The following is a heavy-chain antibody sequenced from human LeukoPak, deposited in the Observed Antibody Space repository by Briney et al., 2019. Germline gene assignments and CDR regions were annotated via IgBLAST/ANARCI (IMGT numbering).Heavy chain of an antibody. D-gene: IGHD1-26*01. Sequence: GGSLRLSCAAPGFTFSSYAMSWVRQAPGKGLEWVSGIGDSGDITYYADSVKGRFTISRDSSKNTLYVQMNSLRVEDTAVYYCAKDRRGGSYYAATLDIWGQGTMVTVSS. CDR2: IGDSGDIT. CDR3: AKDRRGGSYYAATLDI. CDR1: GFTFSSYA. J-gene: IGHJ3*02. V-gene: IGHV3-23*01.